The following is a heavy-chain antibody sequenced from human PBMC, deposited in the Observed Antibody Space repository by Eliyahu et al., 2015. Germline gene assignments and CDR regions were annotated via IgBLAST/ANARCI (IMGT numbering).Heavy chain of an antibody. Sequence: QVQLVESGGGVVQPGRSLRLSCAASGFTFSSYGMPWVRQAPGKGLXWVALIWYDGSNKYYADSVKGRFTISRDNSKNTLYLQKNSLRVEDTAVYYCARDPGRGLDYWGQGTLVTVSS. J-gene: IGHJ4*02. CDR2: IWYDGSNK. CDR3: ARDPGRGLDY. CDR1: GFTFSSYG. V-gene: IGHV3-33*01.